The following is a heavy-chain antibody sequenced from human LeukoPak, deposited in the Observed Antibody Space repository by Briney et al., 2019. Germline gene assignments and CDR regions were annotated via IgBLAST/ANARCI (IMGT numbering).Heavy chain of an antibody. CDR3: ARDDYEDLTEGLDY. Sequence: SETLSLTCTVSGVSIARHSWTWVRQPAGKGLEWIGRVSSSGGADYNPSVKSRVTMSVDTSKNQFSLKLTSVTAADTAAYFCARDDYEDLTEGLDYWGQGILVTVSS. D-gene: IGHD4-17*01. CDR1: GVSIARHS. V-gene: IGHV4-4*07. J-gene: IGHJ4*02. CDR2: VSSSGGA.